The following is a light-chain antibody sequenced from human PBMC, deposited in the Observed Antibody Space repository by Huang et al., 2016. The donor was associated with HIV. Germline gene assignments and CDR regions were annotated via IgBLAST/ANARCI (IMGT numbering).Light chain of an antibody. V-gene: IGKV1-33*01. CDR3: QQYDNLPRT. J-gene: IGKJ1*01. CDR2: DTS. CDR1: QDISKF. Sequence: DIQMTQSPSSLSASVGDRVTITCQASQDISKFLNWYQQKPGKVPKLLIYDTSKLEKGVPSRFSGSGSGTHFTFTISSLQPEDIATYYCQQYDNLPRTFGQGTKVEIK.